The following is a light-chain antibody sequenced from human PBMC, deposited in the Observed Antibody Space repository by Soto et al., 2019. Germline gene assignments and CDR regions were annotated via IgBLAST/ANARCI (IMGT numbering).Light chain of an antibody. V-gene: IGLV2-8*01. J-gene: IGLJ2*01. Sequence: QSVLTQPPSASGSPGQSVTISCTGTSSDVGGYNYVSWYQQYPGKAPKLMIYEVSKRPSGVPDRLSGSKSGNTASLTVSGLQAEDEADYYCSSYAGNNNGVFGGGTKVTVL. CDR2: EVS. CDR1: SSDVGGYNY. CDR3: SSYAGNNNGV.